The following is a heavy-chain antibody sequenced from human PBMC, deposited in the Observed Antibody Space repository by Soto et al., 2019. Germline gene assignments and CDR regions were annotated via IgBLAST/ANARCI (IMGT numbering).Heavy chain of an antibody. CDR3: SRDRVESGYPEYFQH. D-gene: IGHD3-22*01. V-gene: IGHV3-53*01. J-gene: IGHJ1*01. CDR2: IYSGGST. CDR1: GFTVSSNY. Sequence: EVQLVESGGGLIQPGGSLRLSCAASGFTVSSNYMSWVRQAPGKGLEWVSVIYSGGSTYYADSVKGRFTISRDNSKNTPYLQMNSLRAEHTALYYCSRDRVESGYPEYFQHWGQGTLVTVSS.